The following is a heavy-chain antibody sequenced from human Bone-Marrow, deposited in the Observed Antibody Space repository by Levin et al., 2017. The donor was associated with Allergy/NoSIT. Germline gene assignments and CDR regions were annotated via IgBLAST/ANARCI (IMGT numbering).Heavy chain of an antibody. J-gene: IGHJ3*02. V-gene: IGHV3-11*06. CDR3: ARDSRYFDWLLVNDAFDI. Sequence: GESLKISCAASGFTFSDYYMSWIRQAPGKGLEWVSYISSSSSYTNYADSVKGRFTISRDNAKNSLYLQMNSLRAEDTAVYYCARDSRYFDWLLVNDAFDIWGQGTMVTVSS. D-gene: IGHD3-9*01. CDR2: ISSSSSYT. CDR1: GFTFSDYY.